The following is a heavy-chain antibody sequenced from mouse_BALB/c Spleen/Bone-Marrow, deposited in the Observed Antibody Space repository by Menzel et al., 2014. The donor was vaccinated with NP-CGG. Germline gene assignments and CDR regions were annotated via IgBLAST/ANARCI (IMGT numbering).Heavy chain of an antibody. CDR2: IDPANGNT. Sequence: EVQLQQSGAELVKPGASVKLSCTASGFNIKDTYMHWVKQRPEQGLEWIGRIDPANGNTKYDPKFQGKATITADTSSNTAYLQLSSQTSEVTAVYYCARGGSSYAWYFDVWGAGTTVTVSS. D-gene: IGHD1-1*01. V-gene: IGHV14-3*02. CDR3: ARGGSSYAWYFDV. J-gene: IGHJ1*01. CDR1: GFNIKDTY.